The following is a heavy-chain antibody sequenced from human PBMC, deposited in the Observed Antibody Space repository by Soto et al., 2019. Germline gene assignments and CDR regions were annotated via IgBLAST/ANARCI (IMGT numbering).Heavy chain of an antibody. Sequence: GASVKVSCKASGGTFSSYAISWVRQAPGQGLEWMGGIIPIFGTANYAQKFQGRVTITADKSTSTAYMELSSLRSEDTAVYYCARDHEVQRTDYYDSSGSNWFDPWGQGTLVTV. CDR2: IIPIFGTA. CDR3: ARDHEVQRTDYYDSSGSNWFDP. D-gene: IGHD3-22*01. J-gene: IGHJ5*02. V-gene: IGHV1-69*06. CDR1: GGTFSSYA.